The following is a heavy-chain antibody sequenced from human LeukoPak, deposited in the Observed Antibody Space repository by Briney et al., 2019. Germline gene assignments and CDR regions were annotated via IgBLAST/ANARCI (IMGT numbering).Heavy chain of an antibody. Sequence: SETLSLTCAVYGGSFSGYYWSWIRQPPGKGLEWIGEINHSGSTNYNPSLKSRVTISVDTSKNQFSLKLSSVTAADTAVYCCARRHYYDSSGYYNYYYYYYMDVWGKGTTVTVSS. D-gene: IGHD3-22*01. CDR1: GGSFSGYY. J-gene: IGHJ6*03. V-gene: IGHV4-34*01. CDR3: ARRHYYDSSGYYNYYYYYYMDV. CDR2: INHSGST.